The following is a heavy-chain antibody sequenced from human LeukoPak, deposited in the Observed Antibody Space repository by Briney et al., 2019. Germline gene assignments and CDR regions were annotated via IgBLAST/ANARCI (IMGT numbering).Heavy chain of an antibody. J-gene: IGHJ4*02. CDR2: INPNSGGT. CDR3: ARVSVLEWLPKDY. CDR1: GYTFTGYY. D-gene: IGHD3-3*01. V-gene: IGHV1-2*02. Sequence: ASVKVSCKASGYTFTGYYMHRVRRAPGQGLEWMGWINPNSGGTNYAQKFQGRVTMTRDTSISTAYMELSRLRSDDTAVYYCARVSVLEWLPKDYWGQGTLVTVSS.